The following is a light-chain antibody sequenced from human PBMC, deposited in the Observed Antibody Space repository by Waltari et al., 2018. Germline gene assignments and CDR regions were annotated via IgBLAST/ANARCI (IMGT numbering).Light chain of an antibody. V-gene: IGLV2-14*03. Sequence: QSALNQPASVSGSPGQSITISCTGTSSDVGGYNYVSWYQQHPGKAPKLMIYDVSNRPSGVSNRFSGSKSGNTASLTISGLQAEDEADYYCSSYTSSSTPPGVFGTGTKVTVL. CDR3: SSYTSSSTPPGV. CDR2: DVS. J-gene: IGLJ1*01. CDR1: SSDVGGYNY.